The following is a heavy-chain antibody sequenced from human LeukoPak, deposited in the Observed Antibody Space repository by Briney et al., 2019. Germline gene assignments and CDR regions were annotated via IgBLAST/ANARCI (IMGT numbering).Heavy chain of an antibody. J-gene: IGHJ5*02. CDR1: GYTFTGYY. CDR2: INPNSGGT. CDR3: ARSITIFGVVLS. D-gene: IGHD3-3*01. Sequence: ASVKVSCKASGYTFTGYYMHWVRQAPGQGLEWMGWINPNSGGTNYAQKFQGRVTMTRDTSISTAYMELSRLRSGDTAVYYCARSITIFGVVLSWGQGTLVTVSS. V-gene: IGHV1-2*02.